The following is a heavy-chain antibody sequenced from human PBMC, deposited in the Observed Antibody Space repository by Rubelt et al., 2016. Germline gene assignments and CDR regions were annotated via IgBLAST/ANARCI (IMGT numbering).Heavy chain of an antibody. V-gene: IGHV3-30*18. J-gene: IGHJ4*02. Sequence: PGKGLEWVAVISYDGSNKYYADSVKGRFTISRDNAKNSLYLQMNSLRDEDTAVYYCAKDREGYATRPYYFDYWGQGTLVTVSS. CDR3: AKDREGYATRPYYFDY. CDR2: ISYDGSNK. D-gene: IGHD2-8*01.